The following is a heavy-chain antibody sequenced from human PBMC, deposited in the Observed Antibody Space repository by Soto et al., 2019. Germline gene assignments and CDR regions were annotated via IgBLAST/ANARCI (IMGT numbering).Heavy chain of an antibody. D-gene: IGHD6-13*01. V-gene: IGHV3-30*18. Sequence: PVGSLRLSCAASGFTFSSYGMHWVRQAPGKGLEWVAVISYDGSNKYYADSVKGRFTISRDDSKNTLYLQMNSLRAEDTAVYYCAKEWAARRAYYYYGMDVWGKGTTVTVSS. CDR3: AKEWAARRAYYYYGMDV. CDR1: GFTFSSYG. CDR2: ISYDGSNK. J-gene: IGHJ6*04.